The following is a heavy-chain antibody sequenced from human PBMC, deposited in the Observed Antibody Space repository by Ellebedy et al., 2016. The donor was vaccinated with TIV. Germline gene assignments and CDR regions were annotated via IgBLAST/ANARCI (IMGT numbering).Heavy chain of an antibody. CDR3: ARDFDYGDYYYFDY. CDR2: INPNSGGT. D-gene: IGHD4-17*01. J-gene: IGHJ4*02. V-gene: IGHV1-2*02. Sequence: AASVKVSCKASGYTFTGYYMHWVRQAPGQGLEWMGWINPNSGGTNYAQKFQGRVTMTRDTSISTAYMELSRLRSDDTAVYYCARDFDYGDYYYFDYWGQGTLVTFSS. CDR1: GYTFTGYY.